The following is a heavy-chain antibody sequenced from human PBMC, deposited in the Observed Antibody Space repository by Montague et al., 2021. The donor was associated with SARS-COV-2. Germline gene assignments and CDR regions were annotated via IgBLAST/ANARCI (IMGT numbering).Heavy chain of an antibody. CDR2: IYYSGST. J-gene: IGHJ5*02. D-gene: IGHD3-10*01. Sequence: SETLSLTCTVSGGSISSSSNYWGWIRQPPGKGLEWIGSIYYSGSTXYNSSLKSRVTISVDTSKNQFSLKLNPVTAADTAVYYCARLVWFGELSSENWFDPWGQGTLVTVSS. V-gene: IGHV4-39*01. CDR3: ARLVWFGELSSENWFDP. CDR1: GGSISSSSNY.